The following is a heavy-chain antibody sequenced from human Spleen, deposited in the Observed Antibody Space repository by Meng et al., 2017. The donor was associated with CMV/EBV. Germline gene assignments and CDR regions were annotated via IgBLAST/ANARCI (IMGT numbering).Heavy chain of an antibody. D-gene: IGHD2-21*01. CDR3: ARGNWGGDDY. J-gene: IGHJ4*02. V-gene: IGHV4-59*01. Sequence: SETLSLTCTVSGGSISAYYWSWIRQPPGKGLEWIGYIYYSGSTNYNPSLKSRVTISVDTSKNQFSLKLSSVTAADTAVYYCARGNWGGDDYWGQGTLVTVSS. CDR1: GGSISAYY. CDR2: IYYSGST.